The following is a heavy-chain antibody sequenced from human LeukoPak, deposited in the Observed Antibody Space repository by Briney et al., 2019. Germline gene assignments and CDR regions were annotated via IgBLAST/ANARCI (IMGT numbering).Heavy chain of an antibody. Sequence: GGSLRLSCSASGFTVSGTHMSWVRQAPGKGLEWVSAMYTGGTTYYADSVTGRFTVSRDTSRNTLFLHMNSLRAEDTAVYYCAKDDATSGGGLASWGQGTLVIVSS. CDR1: GFTVSGTH. D-gene: IGHD3-16*01. V-gene: IGHV3-53*01. J-gene: IGHJ5*01. CDR3: AKDDATSGGGLAS. CDR2: MYTGGTT.